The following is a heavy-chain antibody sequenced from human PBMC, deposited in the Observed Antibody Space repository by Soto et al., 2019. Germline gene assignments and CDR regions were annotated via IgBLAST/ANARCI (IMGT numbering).Heavy chain of an antibody. J-gene: IGHJ3*02. D-gene: IGHD6-19*01. V-gene: IGHV3-7*01. CDR3: ARVGGQWLVRGDDAFDI. CDR1: GFTFSSYW. Sequence: PGGSLRLSCAASGFTFSSYWMSWVRQAPGKGLEWVANIKQDGSEKYYVDSVKGRFTISRDNAKNSLYLQMNSLRAEDTAVYYCARVGGQWLVRGDDAFDIWGQGTMVTVSS. CDR2: IKQDGSEK.